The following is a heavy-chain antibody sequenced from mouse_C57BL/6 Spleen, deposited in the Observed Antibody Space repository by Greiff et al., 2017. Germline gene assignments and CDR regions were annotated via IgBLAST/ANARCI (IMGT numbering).Heavy chain of an antibody. Sequence: QVTLKESGPGILQPSQTLSLTCSFSGFSLSTFGMGVGWIRQPSGKGLEWLAHIWWDDDTYYNPALKRRLTISKDTSKNQVFLKIANVDTADTATYYCAIDYDYDGAWFAYWGQGTLVTVSA. J-gene: IGHJ3*01. CDR1: GFSLSTFGMG. CDR2: IWWDDDT. V-gene: IGHV8-8*01. CDR3: AIDYDYDGAWFAY. D-gene: IGHD2-4*01.